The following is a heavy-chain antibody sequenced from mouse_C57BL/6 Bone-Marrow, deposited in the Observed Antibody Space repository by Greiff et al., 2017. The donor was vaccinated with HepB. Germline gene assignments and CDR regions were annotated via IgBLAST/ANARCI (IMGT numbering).Heavy chain of an antibody. CDR2: IDPSDSYT. J-gene: IGHJ3*01. V-gene: IGHV1-50*01. CDR3: ARDGNGFAY. D-gene: IGHD1-1*01. Sequence: QVQLQQPGAELVEPGASVKLSCKASGYTFTSYWMQWVKQRPGQGLEWIGEIDPSDSYTNYNQKFKGKATLTVDTSSSTAYMQLSSLTSEDSAVYYCARDGNGFAYWGQGTLVTVSA. CDR1: GYTFTSYW.